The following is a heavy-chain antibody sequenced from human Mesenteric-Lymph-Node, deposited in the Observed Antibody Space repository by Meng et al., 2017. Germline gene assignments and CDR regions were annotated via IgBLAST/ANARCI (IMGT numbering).Heavy chain of an antibody. CDR3: ARGYYDSSGYGYWYFDL. CDR2: IYYSGST. Sequence: DCGHGLVTPSPPVPLTCTGSGGSISSGDYYWSWSRQPPGKGLEWIGYIYYSGSTYYNPSLKSRVTISVDTSKNQFSLKLSSVTAADTAVYYCARGYYDSSGYGYWYFDLWGRGTLVTVSS. CDR1: GGSISSGDYY. J-gene: IGHJ2*01. V-gene: IGHV4-30-4*01. D-gene: IGHD3-22*01.